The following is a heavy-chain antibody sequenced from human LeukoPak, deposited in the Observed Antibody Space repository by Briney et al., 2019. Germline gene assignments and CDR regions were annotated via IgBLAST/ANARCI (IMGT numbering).Heavy chain of an antibody. J-gene: IGHJ3*02. CDR2: IYHSGST. CDR3: ARGGTAFDI. V-gene: IGHV4-30-2*01. Sequence: PSQTLSLTCAVSGGSISSGHSSWDWFRPPPGKGLEWLGYIYHSGSTYYNPSLKSRVAISVDRYKHQFSLKLRCVTAADTALYYCARGGTAFDIWGQGTMVTVSS. CDR1: GGSISSGHSS. D-gene: IGHD1-26*01.